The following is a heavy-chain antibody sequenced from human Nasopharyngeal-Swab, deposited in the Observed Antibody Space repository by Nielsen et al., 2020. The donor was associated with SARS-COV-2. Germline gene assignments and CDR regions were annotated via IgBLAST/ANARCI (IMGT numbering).Heavy chain of an antibody. D-gene: IGHD3-22*01. J-gene: IGHJ6*03. Sequence: GGSLSLSCAASGFTFSSYAMSWVRQAPGKGLEWVSAISGSGGSTYYADSVKGRFTISRDNSKNTLYLQMNSLRAEDTAVYYCAKDEPYYDSSGYNYYYYYYMDVWGKGTTVTVSS. V-gene: IGHV3-23*01. CDR3: AKDEPYYDSSGYNYYYYYYMDV. CDR1: GFTFSSYA. CDR2: ISGSGGST.